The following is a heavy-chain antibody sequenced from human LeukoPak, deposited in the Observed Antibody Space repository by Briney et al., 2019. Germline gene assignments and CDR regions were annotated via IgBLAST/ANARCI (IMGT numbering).Heavy chain of an antibody. CDR2: INHSGST. V-gene: IGHV4-34*01. Sequence: SETLSLTCAVYGGSFSGYYWSWIRQPPGKGLEWIGEINHSGSTNYNPSPTSRVTISVDTSKNQFSLKLSSVTAADTAVYYCARGLLGYCSSTSCGGCWFDPWAQGTLVTVSS. D-gene: IGHD2-2*01. CDR1: GGSFSGYY. J-gene: IGHJ5*02. CDR3: ARGLLGYCSSTSCGGCWFDP.